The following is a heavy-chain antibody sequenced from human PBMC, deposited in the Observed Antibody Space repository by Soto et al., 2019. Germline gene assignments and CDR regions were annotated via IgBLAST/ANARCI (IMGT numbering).Heavy chain of an antibody. D-gene: IGHD2-21*02. Sequence: SGPTLVNPTQTLTLTCTFSGFSLSTNGVGVGWIRQPPGKALEWLALIYWDDDKRYSPSLRSRLTINKDTSTNQVVLTMTNMDPVDTATYYCIQSRCGGDCLQSYASHYYYGMDVWGQGTTVTVSS. CDR2: IYWDDDK. V-gene: IGHV2-5*02. J-gene: IGHJ6*02. CDR1: GFSLSTNGVG. CDR3: IQSRCGGDCLQSYASHYYYGMDV.